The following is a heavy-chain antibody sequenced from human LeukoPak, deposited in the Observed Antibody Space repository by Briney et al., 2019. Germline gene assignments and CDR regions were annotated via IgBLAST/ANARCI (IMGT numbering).Heavy chain of an antibody. CDR2: IGGGDT. CDR1: GLTFTNFA. J-gene: IGHJ4*02. D-gene: IGHD1-26*01. CDR3: AKDGQSFNSMWDYFDS. V-gene: IGHV3-23*01. Sequence: GGSLRPSCAASGLTFTNFAMSWVRQAPGKGLEWVSGIGGGDTHYADSVKGPFTISRDDSRNTVDMQMSSLRAEDTAVYYCAKDGQSFNSMWDYFDSWGQGTLVTVSS.